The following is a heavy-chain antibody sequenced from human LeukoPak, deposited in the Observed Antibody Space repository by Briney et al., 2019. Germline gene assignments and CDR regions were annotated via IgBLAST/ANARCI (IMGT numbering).Heavy chain of an antibody. CDR2: ISGSGGST. CDR1: GFTFSSYA. Sequence: GGSLRLSCAASGFTFSSYAMSWVRQAPGKGLEWVSAISGSGGSTYYADSVKGRLTISRDNSKNTLYLQMNSLRAEDTAVYYCAKNPEYDYVWGSYPSWGQGTLVTVSS. V-gene: IGHV3-23*01. J-gene: IGHJ5*02. D-gene: IGHD3-16*01. CDR3: AKNPEYDYVWGSYPS.